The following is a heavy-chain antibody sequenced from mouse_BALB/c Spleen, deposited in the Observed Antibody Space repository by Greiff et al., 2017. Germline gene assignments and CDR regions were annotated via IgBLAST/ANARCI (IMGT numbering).Heavy chain of an antibody. J-gene: IGHJ3*01. CDR1: GFSLTGYG. CDR2: IWGDGSR. V-gene: IGHV2-6-7*01. CDR3: ARVYYGSSYSFAY. D-gene: IGHD1-1*01. Sequence: VKLMESGPGLVAPSQSLSITCTVSGFSLTGYGVNWVRQPPGKGLEWLGMIWGDGSRDYNSALKSRLSISKDNSKSQVFLKMNSLQTDDTARYYCARVYYGSSYSFAYWGQGTLVTVSA.